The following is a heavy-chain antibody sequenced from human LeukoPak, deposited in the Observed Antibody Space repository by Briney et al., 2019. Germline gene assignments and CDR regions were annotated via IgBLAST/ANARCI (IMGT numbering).Heavy chain of an antibody. CDR1: GFTFSSYA. CDR3: ARDTSSGWGRTNYYYGMDV. Sequence: GGSLRLSCAASGFTFSSYAMHWVRQAPGKGLEWVTIISYDGSNKYYADSVKGRFTISRDNSKNTLYLQMNSLRAEDTAVYYCARDTSSGWGRTNYYYGMDVWGQGTTVTDS. CDR2: ISYDGSNK. V-gene: IGHV3-30*01. D-gene: IGHD6-19*01. J-gene: IGHJ6*02.